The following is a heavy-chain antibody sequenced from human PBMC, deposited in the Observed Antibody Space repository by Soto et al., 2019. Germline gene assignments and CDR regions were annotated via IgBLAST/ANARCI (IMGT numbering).Heavy chain of an antibody. CDR1: GFTFSSYD. CDR3: ARALLTGTIFGGYYYGMDV. CDR2: IGTAGDT. V-gene: IGHV3-13*01. Sequence: GGSLRLSCAASGFTFSSYDMHWVRQATGKGLEWVSAIGTAGDTYYPGSVKGRFTISRENAKNSLYLQMNSLRAGDTAAYYCARALLTGTIFGGYYYGMDVWCKGTTVTVSS. D-gene: IGHD1-20*01. J-gene: IGHJ6*04.